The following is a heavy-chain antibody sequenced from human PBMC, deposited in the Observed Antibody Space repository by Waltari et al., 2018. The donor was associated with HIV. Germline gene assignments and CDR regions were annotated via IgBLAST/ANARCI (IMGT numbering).Heavy chain of an antibody. D-gene: IGHD3-10*01. V-gene: IGHV1-46*01. CDR2: INPSGGST. Sequence: QVQLVQSGAEVKKPGASVKVSCKASGYTFTSYYMHWVRQAPGQGLEWMGIINPSGGSTSYAQKFQGRVTMTRDTSTSTVYMELSSLRSEDTAVYYCAREHYYGSGRHYYYYYGMDVWGQGTTVTVSS. CDR1: GYTFTSYY. CDR3: AREHYYGSGRHYYYYYGMDV. J-gene: IGHJ6*02.